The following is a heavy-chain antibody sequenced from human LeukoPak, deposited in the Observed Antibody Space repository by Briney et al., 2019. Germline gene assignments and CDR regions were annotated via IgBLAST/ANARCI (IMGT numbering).Heavy chain of an antibody. CDR2: ISAYSGNT. Sequence: ASVKVSCKTSGFTFSGYGFNWVRQAPGQGLEWMGWISAYSGNTNYAQKLQGRVTMTTDTSTSTAYMELRSLRSDDTAVYYCARGGQWLYYFDYWGQGTLVTVSS. D-gene: IGHD6-19*01. CDR3: ARGGQWLYYFDY. J-gene: IGHJ4*02. CDR1: GFTFSGYG. V-gene: IGHV1-18*01.